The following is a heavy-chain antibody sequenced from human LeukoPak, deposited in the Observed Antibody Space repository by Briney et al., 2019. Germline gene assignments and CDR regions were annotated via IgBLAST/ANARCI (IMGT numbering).Heavy chain of an antibody. J-gene: IGHJ4*02. D-gene: IGHD3-9*01. CDR3: ARGPLTGYYVLIDY. Sequence: ASVKGSCKASGYTLTSSGISWVRQAPGEGLEWMGWISAYNGNTNYAQKLQGRVTMTTDTSTSTAYMELRSLRSDDTAVYYCARGPLTGYYVLIDYWGQGTLVTVSS. CDR1: GYTLTSSG. CDR2: ISAYNGNT. V-gene: IGHV1-18*01.